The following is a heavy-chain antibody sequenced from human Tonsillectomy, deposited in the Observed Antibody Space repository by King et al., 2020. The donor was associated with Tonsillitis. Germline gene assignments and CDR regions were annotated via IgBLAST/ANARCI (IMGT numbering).Heavy chain of an antibody. Sequence: LQLQESGSGLVKPSQTLSLTCAVSGGSFSSGGYSWSWIRQPPGKGLEWIGYIYHSGSTYYNPSLKSRVTISVDRSKNQFSLKLSSVTAADTAVYNCARAPVTTREYYFDYWGQGTLVTVSS. V-gene: IGHV4-30-2*01. D-gene: IGHD4-17*01. CDR2: IYHSGST. CDR1: GGSFSSGGYS. J-gene: IGHJ4*02. CDR3: ARAPVTTREYYFDY.